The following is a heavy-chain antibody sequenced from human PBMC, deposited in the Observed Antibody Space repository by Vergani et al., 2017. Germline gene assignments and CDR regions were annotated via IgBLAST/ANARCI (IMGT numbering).Heavy chain of an antibody. D-gene: IGHD6-19*01. CDR3: ARVLSTNSRIALAGKLDY. J-gene: IGHJ4*02. CDR2: IYYSGCT. V-gene: IGHV4-39*01. Sequence: QLQLQESGPGLVKPSETLSLTCTVSGVSISSSSYYWGWIRQPPGKGLGWIGSIYYSGCTYYNPSLKSRVTISVDTSKNQFSRKLGSVTAADTAVYYCARVLSTNSRIALAGKLDYWSQGTLVTVSS. CDR1: GVSISSSSYY.